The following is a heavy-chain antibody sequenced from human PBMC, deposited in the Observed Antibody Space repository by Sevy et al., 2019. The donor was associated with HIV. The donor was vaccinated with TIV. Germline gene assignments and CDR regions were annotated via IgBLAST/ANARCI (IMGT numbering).Heavy chain of an antibody. CDR1: GFSFSYYG. J-gene: IGHJ6*02. D-gene: IGHD1-26*01. V-gene: IGHV3-30*18. CDR3: ANAYSGSYSHSYLYALDV. Sequence: GGSLRLSCIGSGFSFSYYGIHWVRQFPGKGLDWVALISHDGINEYYADSVKGRFTISRDNSKNTVNLEMNSLRNEDTAIYFCANAYSGSYSHSYLYALDVWGQGTTVTVSS. CDR2: ISHDGINE.